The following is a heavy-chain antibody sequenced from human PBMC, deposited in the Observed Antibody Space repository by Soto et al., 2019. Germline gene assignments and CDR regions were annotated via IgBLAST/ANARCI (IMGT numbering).Heavy chain of an antibody. Sequence: SETLSLTCTVSGGSISSYYWSWIRHPPGEGLEWIGYIYDSGSTNYNPSLKSRVTISVDTSKNQFSLKLSSVTAADTAVYYCARTWRYSYGSLLGSPNYYGMDVWGQGTTVTVSS. J-gene: IGHJ6*02. CDR1: GGSISSYY. CDR2: IYDSGST. D-gene: IGHD5-18*01. CDR3: ARTWRYSYGSLLGSPNYYGMDV. V-gene: IGHV4-59*01.